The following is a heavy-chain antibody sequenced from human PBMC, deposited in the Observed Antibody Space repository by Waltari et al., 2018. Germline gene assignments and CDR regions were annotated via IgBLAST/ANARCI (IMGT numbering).Heavy chain of an antibody. Sequence: EVQLVESRGDLVQPGGSLRLSCVASGFTFSNYWMSWVRQAPGKGLQWVADIKGDGSKKYYVDSVKGRFTISRDNAEKSVYLQMSSLRAEDTAIYYCARDNSITGTTWGFDLWGQGTLVTISS. CDR3: ARDNSITGTTWGFDL. V-gene: IGHV3-7*03. J-gene: IGHJ5*02. D-gene: IGHD1-20*01. CDR1: GFTFSNYW. CDR2: IKGDGSKK.